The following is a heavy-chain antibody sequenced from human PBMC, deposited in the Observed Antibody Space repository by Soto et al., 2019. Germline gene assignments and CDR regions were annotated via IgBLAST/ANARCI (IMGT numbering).Heavy chain of an antibody. Sequence: SETLSLTCTVSGGSISSSSYYWGWIRQPPGKGLEWIGSIYYSGSTYYNPSLKSRVTISVDTSMSQFSLKLSSVTAADTAVYYCARRSIVGATTNYDYWGQGTLVTVS. V-gene: IGHV4-39*01. CDR2: IYYSGST. D-gene: IGHD1-26*01. CDR3: ARRSIVGATTNYDY. J-gene: IGHJ4*02. CDR1: GGSISSSSYY.